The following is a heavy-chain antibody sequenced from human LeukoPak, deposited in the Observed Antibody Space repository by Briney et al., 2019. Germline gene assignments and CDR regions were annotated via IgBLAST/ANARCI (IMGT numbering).Heavy chain of an antibody. CDR2: IWYDGSNK. V-gene: IGHV3-33*06. J-gene: IGHJ4*02. CDR3: AKDRGKTYYYDSSGYFDY. D-gene: IGHD3-22*01. CDR1: GFTFSSYE. Sequence: QPGGSLRLSCAASGFTFSSYEMNWVRQAPGKGLEWVAVIWYDGSNKYYADSVKGRFTISRDNSKNTLYLQMNSLRAEDTAVYYCAKDRGKTYYYDSSGYFDYWGQGTLVTVSS.